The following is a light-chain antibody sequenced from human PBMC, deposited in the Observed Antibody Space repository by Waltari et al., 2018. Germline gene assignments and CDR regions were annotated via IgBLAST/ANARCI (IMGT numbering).Light chain of an antibody. V-gene: IGLV1-40*01. J-gene: IGLJ3*02. Sequence: QSVLTQPPSVSGAPGQRVTISCTGSGSNIGAGYDVHWYQQLPGTAPKLLISGNTNRPSGVPDRFSGSKSGTSGSLAITGLQAEDEAYYYCQSYDSSLTGSWVFGGGTKLTVL. CDR3: QSYDSSLTGSWV. CDR1: GSNIGAGYD. CDR2: GNT.